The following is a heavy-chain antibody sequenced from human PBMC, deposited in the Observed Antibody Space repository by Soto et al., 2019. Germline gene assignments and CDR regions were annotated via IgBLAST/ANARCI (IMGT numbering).Heavy chain of an antibody. D-gene: IGHD2-15*01. CDR2: IIPILGIA. Sequence: QVQLVQSGAEVKKPGSSVKVSCKASGGTFSSYTICWVRQAPGQGLEWMGRIIPILGIANYAQKFQGRVTITADKSTSTAYMELSSLRSEDTAVYYCARGKELLPRWFDPWGQGTLVTVSS. CDR1: GGTFSSYT. V-gene: IGHV1-69*02. CDR3: ARGKELLPRWFDP. J-gene: IGHJ5*02.